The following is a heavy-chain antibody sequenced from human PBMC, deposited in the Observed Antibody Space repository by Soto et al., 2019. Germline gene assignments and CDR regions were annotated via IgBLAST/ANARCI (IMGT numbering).Heavy chain of an antibody. V-gene: IGHV3-15*01. CDR1: GFSFSNAW. Sequence: EVQLVESGGDFVKPGGSLRVSCAVSGFSFSNAWMSWVRQAPGKGLEWVGRIKTKADGGTTDYAAPVKGRFTISRDDLKNTVFLQMHSLETEDTAVYSCTAHLGEFFPLDYWGQGTLVTVSS. D-gene: IGHD3-16*01. J-gene: IGHJ4*02. CDR2: IKTKADGGTT. CDR3: TAHLGEFFPLDY.